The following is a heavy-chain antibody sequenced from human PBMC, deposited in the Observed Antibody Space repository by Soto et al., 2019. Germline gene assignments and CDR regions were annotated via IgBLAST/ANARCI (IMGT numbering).Heavy chain of an antibody. J-gene: IGHJ4*02. Sequence: PVGSLRLSCAASGFTFSTYWMHWVRQAPGKGLVWLSHIRGDMANTAYADSVRGRFTISRDNAKNTLYLQMDSLRVEDTAVYYCARGVAYSAQDYWGQGTLVTVSS. V-gene: IGHV3-74*01. CDR3: ARGVAYSAQDY. CDR2: IRGDMANT. CDR1: GFTFSTYW. D-gene: IGHD2-15*01.